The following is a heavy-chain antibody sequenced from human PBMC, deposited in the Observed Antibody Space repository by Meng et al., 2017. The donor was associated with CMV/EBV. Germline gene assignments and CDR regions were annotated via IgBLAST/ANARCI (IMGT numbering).Heavy chain of an antibody. V-gene: IGHV4-34*01. D-gene: IGHD3-10*01. CDR3: ARATSLWFGELRKHAFDI. J-gene: IGHJ3*02. CDR1: GSFSGYY. Sequence: GSFSGYYWSWIRQPPGKGLEWIGEINHSGSTNYNPSLKSRVTISVDTSKNQFSLKLSSVTAADTAVYYCARATSLWFGELRKHAFDIWGQGTMVTVSS. CDR2: INHSGST.